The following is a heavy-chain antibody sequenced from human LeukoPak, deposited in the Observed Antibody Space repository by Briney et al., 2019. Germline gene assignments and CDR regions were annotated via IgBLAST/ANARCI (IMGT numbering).Heavy chain of an antibody. V-gene: IGHV1-69*06. CDR3: ARGRCDSSGYYCLFDY. CDR2: IIPIFGTA. Sequence: SVKVSCKASGGTFSSYAISWVRQAPGQGLEWMGGIIPIFGTANYAQKFQGRVTITADKSTSTAYMELSSLRSEDTAVYYCARGRCDSSGYYCLFDYWGQGTLVTVSS. J-gene: IGHJ4*02. CDR1: GGTFSSYA. D-gene: IGHD3-22*01.